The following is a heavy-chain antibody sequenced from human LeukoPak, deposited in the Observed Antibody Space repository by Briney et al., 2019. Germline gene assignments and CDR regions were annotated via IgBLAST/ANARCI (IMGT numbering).Heavy chain of an antibody. J-gene: IGHJ6*04. V-gene: IGHV4-39*07. CDR3: ARDLLDIVVVPAAVLMDV. CDR1: GGSISSSSYY. D-gene: IGHD2-2*03. CDR2: IYYSGST. Sequence: SETLSLTCTVSGGSISSSSYYWGWIRQPPGKGLEWIGSIYYSGSTYYNPSLKSRVTISVDTSKNQFSLKLSSVTAADTAVYYCARDLLDIVVVPAAVLMDVWGKGTTVTVSS.